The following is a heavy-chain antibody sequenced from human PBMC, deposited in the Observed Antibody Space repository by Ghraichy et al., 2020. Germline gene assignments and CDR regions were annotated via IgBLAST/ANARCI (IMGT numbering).Heavy chain of an antibody. CDR3: AKDGLHCSSTSCYVVGAFDI. V-gene: IGHV3-23*01. D-gene: IGHD2-2*01. CDR1: GFTFSSYA. J-gene: IGHJ3*02. CDR2: ISGSGGST. Sequence: GGSLRLSCAASGFTFSSYAMSWVRQAPGKGLEWVSAISGSGGSTYYADSVKGRFTISRDNSKNTLYLQMNSLRAEDTAVYYCAKDGLHCSSTSCYVVGAFDIWGQGTMVTVSS.